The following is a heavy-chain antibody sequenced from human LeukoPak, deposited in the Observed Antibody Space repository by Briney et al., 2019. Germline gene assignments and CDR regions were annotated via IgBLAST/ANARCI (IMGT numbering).Heavy chain of an antibody. Sequence: SETLSLTCAVYGGSSSGYYWSWIRQPPGKGLEWVGEINHSGSTNYNPSLKSRVTISVDTSKNQFSLKLSSVTAADTAVYYCARPHRNIAVAMSGGAFDIWGQGTMVTVSS. CDR3: ARPHRNIAVAMSGGAFDI. V-gene: IGHV4-34*01. D-gene: IGHD6-19*01. CDR2: INHSGST. CDR1: GGSSSGYY. J-gene: IGHJ3*02.